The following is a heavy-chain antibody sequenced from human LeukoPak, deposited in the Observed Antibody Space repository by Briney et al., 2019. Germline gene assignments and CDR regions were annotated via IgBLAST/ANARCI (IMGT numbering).Heavy chain of an antibody. CDR3: ARAGGIFGPYYYYYYMDV. D-gene: IGHD3/OR15-3a*01. J-gene: IGHJ6*03. CDR1: GFTFSSYS. V-gene: IGHV3-21*01. Sequence: GGSLRLSCAASGFTFSSYSMNWVRQAPGKGLEWVSSISSSSSYIYYADSVKGRFTISRDNAKNSLYLQMNSLRAEDTAVYYCARAGGIFGPYYYYYYMDVWGKGTTVTVSS. CDR2: ISSSSSYI.